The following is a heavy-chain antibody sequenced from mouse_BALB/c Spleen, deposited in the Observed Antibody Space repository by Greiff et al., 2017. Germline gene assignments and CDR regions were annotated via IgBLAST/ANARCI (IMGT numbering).Heavy chain of an antibody. J-gene: IGHJ2*01. CDR1: GYTFTSYY. V-gene: IGHV1S135*01. Sequence: VQLQQSGPELVKPGASVKIPCKASGYTFTSYYMHWVKQSHGKSLEWIGYIDPFNGGTSYNQKFKGKATLTVDKSSSTAYMHLSSLTSEDSAVYYCARPLITTVVAPFDYWGQGTTLTVSS. D-gene: IGHD1-1*01. CDR3: ARPLITTVVAPFDY. CDR2: IDPFNGGT.